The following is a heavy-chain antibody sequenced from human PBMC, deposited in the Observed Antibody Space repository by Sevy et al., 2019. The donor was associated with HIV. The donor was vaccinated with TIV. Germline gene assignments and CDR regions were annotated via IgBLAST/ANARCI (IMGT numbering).Heavy chain of an antibody. V-gene: IGHV3-23*01. CDR1: GFTFSSYA. CDR2: ISGSGGST. D-gene: IGHD5-18*01. Sequence: GGSLRLSCAASGFTFSSYAMSWVRQAPGKGLEWVSAISGSGGSTYYADSVKGRFTISRDNSKNTLYLQMNSLRAEDTAVYYCAKDLGHSYGYDGPYYYYGMDVWGQGTTVTVSS. J-gene: IGHJ6*02. CDR3: AKDLGHSYGYDGPYYYYGMDV.